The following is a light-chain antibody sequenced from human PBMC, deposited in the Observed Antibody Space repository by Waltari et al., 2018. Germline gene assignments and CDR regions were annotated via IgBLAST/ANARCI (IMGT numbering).Light chain of an antibody. CDR3: CSYAGADSLL. Sequence: QSALTQPPSASGSLGQSVTISCTGTNNDVGAYQYVSWYQQYPGKAPKLLSYDVTKRPSGVSDLVSGSKSGRTASLTVSGLQPEDEAIYACCSYAGADSLLFGGGTKLTVL. V-gene: IGLV2-8*01. CDR2: DVT. CDR1: NNDVGAYQY. J-gene: IGLJ3*02.